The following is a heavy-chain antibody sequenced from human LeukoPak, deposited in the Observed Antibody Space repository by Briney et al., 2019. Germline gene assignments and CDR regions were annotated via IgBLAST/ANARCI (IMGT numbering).Heavy chain of an antibody. J-gene: IGHJ4*02. D-gene: IGHD6-6*01. CDR3: ARGHSSSSGDY. V-gene: IGHV1-58*02. CDR2: IVVGSGNT. CDR1: GFTFTRSA. Sequence: SVKVSCKASGFTFTRSAMQWVRQARGQRLEWIGWIVVGSGNTKYAQKFQERVTITRDMSTGTAYMELSRLRSDDTAVYYCARGHSSSSGDYWGQGTLVTVSS.